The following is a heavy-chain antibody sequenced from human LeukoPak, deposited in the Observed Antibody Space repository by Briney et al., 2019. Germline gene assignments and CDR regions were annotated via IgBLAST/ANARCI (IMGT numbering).Heavy chain of an antibody. CDR3: AREEYSSRFRWFDP. J-gene: IGHJ5*02. CDR1: GFTVSGNY. V-gene: IGHV3-53*01. D-gene: IGHD6-13*01. Sequence: GGSLRLSCAVSGFTVSGNYMSWVRQAPGKGLEWVSLIYSGGTTYYADSVKGRFTISRDNAKNSLYLQMNSLRAEDTAVYYCAREEYSSRFRWFDPWGQGTLVTVSS. CDR2: IYSGGTT.